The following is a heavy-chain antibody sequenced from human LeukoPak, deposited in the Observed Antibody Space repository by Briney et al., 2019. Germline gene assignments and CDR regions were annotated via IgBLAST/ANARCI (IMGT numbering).Heavy chain of an antibody. D-gene: IGHD5-12*01. CDR2: INHSGST. J-gene: IGHJ5*02. Sequence: KPSETLSLTCAVYGGSVSGYYWSWIRQPPGKVLEWIGEINHSGSTNYNPSLKSRVTISVDTSKNQFSLKLSSVTAADTAVYYCARGGYSGYDFWFDPWGQGTLVTASS. CDR1: GGSVSGYY. V-gene: IGHV4-34*01. CDR3: ARGGYSGYDFWFDP.